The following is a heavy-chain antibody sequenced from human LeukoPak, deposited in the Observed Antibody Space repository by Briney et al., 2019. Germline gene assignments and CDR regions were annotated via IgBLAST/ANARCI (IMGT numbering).Heavy chain of an antibody. CDR2: ISYDGNVK. CDR3: AKEATEKVATTLAY. V-gene: IGHV3-30*18. Sequence: GRSLRLSCAASGFXFSTYGIHWVRQAPGKGLEWVAVISYDGNVKYYADSVKGRFTISRDNSKNTLYLQMNSLRTEDTAVYYCAKEATEKVATTLAYWGQGTLVTVSS. J-gene: IGHJ4*02. CDR1: GFXFSTYG. D-gene: IGHD5-12*01.